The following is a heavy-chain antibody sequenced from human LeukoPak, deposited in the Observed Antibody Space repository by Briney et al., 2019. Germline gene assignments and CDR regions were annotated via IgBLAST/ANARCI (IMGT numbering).Heavy chain of an antibody. CDR3: ATPFIVGATLDY. Sequence: ASVKVSCKVSGYTLTELSMHWVRQAPGKGLEWMGGFDPEDGETIYAQKFQGRVTMTEDTSTDTAYMELSSLRSEDTAVYYCATPFIVGATLDYWGQGTLVTVSS. CDR2: FDPEDGET. V-gene: IGHV1-24*01. D-gene: IGHD1-26*01. J-gene: IGHJ4*02. CDR1: GYTLTELS.